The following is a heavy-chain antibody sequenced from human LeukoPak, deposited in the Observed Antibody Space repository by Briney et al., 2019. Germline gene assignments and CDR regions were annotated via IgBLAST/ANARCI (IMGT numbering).Heavy chain of an antibody. V-gene: IGHV4-39*01. D-gene: IGHD6-19*01. CDR1: GASISRTSYY. CDR2: IYYSGST. Sequence: PSETLSLTCTVSGASISRTSYYWGWIRQPPGKGLEWIGSIYYSGSTYYNPSLKSRVTISVDTSKNQFSLKLSSVTAADTAVYYCARGRSWGSGWYYFDYWGQGTLVTASS. CDR3: ARGRSWGSGWYYFDY. J-gene: IGHJ4*02.